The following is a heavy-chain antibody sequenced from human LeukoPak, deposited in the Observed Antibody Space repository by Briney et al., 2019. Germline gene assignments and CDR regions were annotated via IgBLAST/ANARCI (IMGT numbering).Heavy chain of an antibody. J-gene: IGHJ4*02. D-gene: IGHD5-24*01. CDR3: ARDRILEMATMTGY. V-gene: IGHV1-69*04. CDR1: GGTFSSYA. CDR2: IIPILGIA. Sequence: PVKVSCKASGGTFSSYAISWVRQAPGQGLEWMGRIIPILGIANYAQKFQGRVTITADKSTSTVYMELSSLRSEDTAVYYCARDRILEMATMTGYWGQGTLVTVSS.